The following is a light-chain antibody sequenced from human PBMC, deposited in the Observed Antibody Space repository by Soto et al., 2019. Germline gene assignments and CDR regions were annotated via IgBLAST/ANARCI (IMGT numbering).Light chain of an antibody. CDR2: EVS. V-gene: IGLV2-14*01. CDR1: TSDVGGYNY. J-gene: IGLJ1*01. Sequence: QSALTQPASVSGSPGQSITISCAGTTSDVGGYNYVSWYQQHPGQAPKLMIFEVSNRPSGVSSRFSGSKSGNTASLTISGLQPEDEADYYCASYSGRYTFVFGTGTKLIVL. CDR3: ASYSGRYTFV.